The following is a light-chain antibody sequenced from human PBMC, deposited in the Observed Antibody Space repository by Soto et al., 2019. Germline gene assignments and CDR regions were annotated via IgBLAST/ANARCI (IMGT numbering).Light chain of an antibody. CDR2: EVS. J-gene: IGLJ1*01. CDR3: NSYSSSSTPCV. CDR1: SSDVGGYNY. Sequence: LTQPASVSGSPGQSITISCTGTSSDVGGYNYVSWYQQHPGKAPKLMIFEVSDRPSGVSNRFSGSKSGNTASLTISGLQAEDEADYYCNSYSSSSTPCVFGTGTKVTVL. V-gene: IGLV2-14*01.